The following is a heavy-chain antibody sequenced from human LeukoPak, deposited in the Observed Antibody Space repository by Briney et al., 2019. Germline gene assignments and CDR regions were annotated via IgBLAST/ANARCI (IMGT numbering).Heavy chain of an antibody. CDR3: ARDHEYSSSAESDDFDI. CDR1: GGSSSVDN. CDR2: MHHSGNT. Sequence: SETLSLTCAVDGGSSSVDNWRWIRQPPGKWLERIGEMHHSGNTNYNTSLKSRVTMSVDMSRNHFSLKVTTVTAADTAVYYCARDHEYSSSAESDDFDIWGQGTMVTVSS. V-gene: IGHV4-34*01. D-gene: IGHD6-6*01. J-gene: IGHJ3*02.